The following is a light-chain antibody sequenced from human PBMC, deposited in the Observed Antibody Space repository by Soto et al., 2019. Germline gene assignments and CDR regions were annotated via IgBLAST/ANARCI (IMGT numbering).Light chain of an antibody. V-gene: IGKV1-39*01. J-gene: IGKJ5*01. CDR1: ETSSTF. Sequence: DIQMTQSPSSLSASVGDRVTLTCRSSETSSTFLNWYQHKPGRAPKLLIYAASRLQSGVPSRFSGSGSGTDFTLTINGLQPEDFASYYCQQSYSLSPITFGQGTRLEI. CDR2: AAS. CDR3: QQSYSLSPIT.